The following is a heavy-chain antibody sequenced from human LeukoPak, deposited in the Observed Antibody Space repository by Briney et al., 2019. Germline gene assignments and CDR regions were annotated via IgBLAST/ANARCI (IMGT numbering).Heavy chain of an antibody. CDR3: AKDMNYDSSGLDY. CDR1: GFTFSSYS. CDR2: ISSSSSYI. V-gene: IGHV3-21*04. Sequence: GGSLRLSCAASGFTFSSYSMNWVRQAPGKGLEWVSSISSSSSYIYYADSVTGRFTISRDNAKNSLYLQMNSLRAEDTALYYCAKDMNYDSSGLDYWGQGTLVTVSS. D-gene: IGHD3-22*01. J-gene: IGHJ4*02.